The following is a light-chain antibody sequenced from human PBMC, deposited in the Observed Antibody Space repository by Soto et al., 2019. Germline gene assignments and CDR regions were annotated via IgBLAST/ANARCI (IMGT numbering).Light chain of an antibody. J-gene: IGKJ2*01. V-gene: IGKV3-20*01. CDR3: QQYCISPPYT. Sequence: EIVLTQSPGTLSLSPGDRATLSCTASQSLTSNFLAWYQQKPGQAPRLLIFGASARATGIPDRFSGSGSGTDFTLTISRLEPEDFAIYYCQQYCISPPYTVGQGTKLEIK. CDR2: GAS. CDR1: QSLTSNF.